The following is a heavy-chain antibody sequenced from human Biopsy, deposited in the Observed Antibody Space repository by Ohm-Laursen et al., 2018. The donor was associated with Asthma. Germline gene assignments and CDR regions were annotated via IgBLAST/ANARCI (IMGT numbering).Heavy chain of an antibody. Sequence: GTLSLTCAVSGGSFSSNYWSWIRQTPGKGLEWLGDTHHSGYTNYNPSLSSPLTLSVDTSKNQFSLRLASVTAADTAVYYCVRGSSSWHHGPFHYYYGLDVWGQGTTATVSS. V-gene: IGHV4-34*01. CDR1: GGSFSSNY. J-gene: IGHJ6*02. CDR2: THHSGYT. D-gene: IGHD6-13*01. CDR3: VRGSSSWHHGPFHYYYGLDV.